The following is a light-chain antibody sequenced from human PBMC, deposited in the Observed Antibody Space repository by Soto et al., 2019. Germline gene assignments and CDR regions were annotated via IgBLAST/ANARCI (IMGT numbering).Light chain of an antibody. CDR3: QQYAGSPLT. CDR2: GAS. CDR1: QSVSNNF. Sequence: IVLTQSPGTLSLSPGERATLSCRASQSVSNNFLAWYLQKPGQAPRLLIYGASSRATGVPDRFSASGSGTDFTLTITRLEPEDFAVYYCQQYAGSPLTFGGGTKVDIK. V-gene: IGKV3-20*01. J-gene: IGKJ4*01.